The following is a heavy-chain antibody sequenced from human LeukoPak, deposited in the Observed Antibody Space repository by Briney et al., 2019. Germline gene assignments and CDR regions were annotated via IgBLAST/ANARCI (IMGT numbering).Heavy chain of an antibody. CDR3: ARNEFFASGSYYMAH. J-gene: IGHJ4*02. D-gene: IGHD3-10*01. CDR2: IYPTDSDT. V-gene: IGHV5-51*01. Sequence: GESLKFSCKGFGYTFTSYWIGWGRQMPEKGLEWMGIIYPTDSDTRSSPSFQGQVTISADKSTTTAYLQWSDLKASDTAMYYCARNEFFASGSYYMAHCGQATLVTASS. CDR1: GYTFTSYW.